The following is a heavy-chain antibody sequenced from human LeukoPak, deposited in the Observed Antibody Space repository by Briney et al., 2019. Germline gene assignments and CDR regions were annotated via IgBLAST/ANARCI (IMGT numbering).Heavy chain of an antibody. J-gene: IGHJ5*02. CDR2: IYYSGST. CDR1: GGSISSGGYY. Sequence: SQTLSLTCTVSGGSISSGGYYWSWIRQHPGKGLEWIGYIYYSGSTYYNPSLKSRVTISVDTSKNQFSLKLSSVTAADTAVYYCARGSPYYYDSSGYYYLAWGQGTLVTVSS. CDR3: ARGSPYYYDSSGYYYLA. D-gene: IGHD3-22*01. V-gene: IGHV4-31*03.